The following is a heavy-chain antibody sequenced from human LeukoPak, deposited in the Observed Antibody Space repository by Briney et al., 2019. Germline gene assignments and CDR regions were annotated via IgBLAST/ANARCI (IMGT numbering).Heavy chain of an antibody. Sequence: GGSLRLSCAASGFTFSSYSMNWVRQAPGKGLEWVSVIYSGGSTYYADSVKGRFTISRDNSKNTLYLQMNSLRAEDTAVYYCASGPDGGQLGDYWGQGTLVTVSS. V-gene: IGHV3-66*02. CDR3: ASGPDGGQLGDY. CDR1: GFTFSSYS. D-gene: IGHD1-1*01. J-gene: IGHJ4*02. CDR2: IYSGGST.